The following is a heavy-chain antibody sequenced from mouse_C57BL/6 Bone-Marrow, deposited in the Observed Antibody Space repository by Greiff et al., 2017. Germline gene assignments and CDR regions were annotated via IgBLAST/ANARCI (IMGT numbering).Heavy chain of an antibody. J-gene: IGHJ3*01. V-gene: IGHV1-81*01. Sequence: VMLVESGAELARPGASVKLSCKASGYTFTSYGISWVKQRTGQGLEWIGEIYPRSGNTYYNEKFKGKATLTADKSSSTAYMELRSLTSEDSAVYFCARYKGFAYWGQGTLVTVSA. CDR1: GYTFTSYG. CDR2: IYPRSGNT. CDR3: ARYKGFAY.